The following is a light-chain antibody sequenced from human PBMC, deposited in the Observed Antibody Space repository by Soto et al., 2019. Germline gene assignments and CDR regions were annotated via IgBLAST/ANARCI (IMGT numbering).Light chain of an antibody. J-gene: IGKJ5*01. CDR1: QSVSSSY. CDR2: GAS. CDR3: QQYGSSPPIT. Sequence: EIVLTQSPGTLSLSPGERATLSCRASQSVSSSYLAWYQQKPGQAPRPLIYGASSRATGIPDRFSGSGSGRDSTLTISRLEPEDFAVYYCQQYGSSPPITFGQGTRLEIK. V-gene: IGKV3-20*01.